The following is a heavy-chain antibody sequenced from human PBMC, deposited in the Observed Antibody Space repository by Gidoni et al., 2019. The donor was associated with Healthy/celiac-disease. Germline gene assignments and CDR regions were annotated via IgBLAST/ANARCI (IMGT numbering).Heavy chain of an antibody. J-gene: IGHJ3*02. D-gene: IGHD6-19*01. V-gene: IGHV3-21*01. CDR1: GFTFGSYS. Sequence: EVQLVESGGGVVKPGGSLRLSCAASGFTFGSYSMNWVRQAPGKGLEWVSSISSSSSYIYYADSVKGRFTISRDNAKNSLYLQMNSLRAEDTAVYYCARDGVGSGWYYGAFDIWGQGTMVTVSS. CDR3: ARDGVGSGWYYGAFDI. CDR2: ISSSSSYI.